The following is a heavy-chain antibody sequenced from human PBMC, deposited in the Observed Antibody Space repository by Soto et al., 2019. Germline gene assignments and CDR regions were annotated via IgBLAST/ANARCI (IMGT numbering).Heavy chain of an antibody. Sequence: PGESLKISCKGSGYSFTSYWIGWVRQMPGKGLEWMGIIYPGDSDTRYSPSFQGQVTISADKSISTAYLQWSSLKASDTAMYYCARPTYYDILTGYPYYFDYWGQGTLVTVSS. CDR3: ARPTYYDILTGYPYYFDY. D-gene: IGHD3-9*01. CDR1: GYSFTSYW. V-gene: IGHV5-51*01. CDR2: IYPGDSDT. J-gene: IGHJ4*02.